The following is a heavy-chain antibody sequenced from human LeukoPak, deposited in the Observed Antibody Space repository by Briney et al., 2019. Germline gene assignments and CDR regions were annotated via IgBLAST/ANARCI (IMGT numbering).Heavy chain of an antibody. CDR1: GGSFSGYY. CDR3: AREIELQWFGESDY. CDR2: INDSGTT. D-gene: IGHD3-10*01. J-gene: IGHJ4*02. V-gene: IGHV4-34*01. Sequence: SETLSLTCAVYGGSFSGYYWSWIRQPPGKGLEWIGEINDSGTTHYNPSLKNRVTMSVDTSKNQFSLKLTSVTAADTAVYYCAREIELQWFGESDYWGQGTLVTVSS.